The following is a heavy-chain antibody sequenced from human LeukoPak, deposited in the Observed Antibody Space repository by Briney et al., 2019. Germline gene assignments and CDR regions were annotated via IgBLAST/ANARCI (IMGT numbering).Heavy chain of an antibody. D-gene: IGHD3-22*01. Sequence: PSETLSLTCTVPGGSISSSSYYWGWIRQPPGKGLEWIGSIYYSGSTYYNPSLKSRVTISVDTSKNQFSLKLSSVTAADTAVYFCARGPYSYDSSGAFDIWGRGTMVTVSS. CDR1: GGSISSSSYY. CDR2: IYYSGST. V-gene: IGHV4-39*01. J-gene: IGHJ3*02. CDR3: ARGPYSYDSSGAFDI.